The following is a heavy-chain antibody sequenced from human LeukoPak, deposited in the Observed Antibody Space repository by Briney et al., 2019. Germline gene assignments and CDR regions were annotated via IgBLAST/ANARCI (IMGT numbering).Heavy chain of an antibody. CDR1: GYTFTGYY. CDR3: ARGGYSDYYGSGSPLDY. V-gene: IGHV1-2*06. D-gene: IGHD3-10*01. Sequence: ASVKVSCKASGYTFTGYYMHWVRQAPGQGLEWMGRINPNSGGTNYAQKFQGRVTMTRDTSISTAYMELSRLRSDDTAVYYCARGGYSDYYGSGSPLDYWGQGTLVTVSS. J-gene: IGHJ4*02. CDR2: INPNSGGT.